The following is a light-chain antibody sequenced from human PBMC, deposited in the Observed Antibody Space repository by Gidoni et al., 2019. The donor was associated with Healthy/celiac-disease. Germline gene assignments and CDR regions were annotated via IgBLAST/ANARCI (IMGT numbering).Light chain of an antibody. Sequence: EIVLTKSPGPLSLSPGERATLTCRASQSVRSSYLAWYQQKPGQAPRLLIYGASSRATGIPDRFSGSGSGTDFTLTISRLEPEDFAVYYCQQYGSSPLYTFGQGTKLEIK. CDR1: QSVRSSY. J-gene: IGKJ2*01. V-gene: IGKV3-20*01. CDR3: QQYGSSPLYT. CDR2: GAS.